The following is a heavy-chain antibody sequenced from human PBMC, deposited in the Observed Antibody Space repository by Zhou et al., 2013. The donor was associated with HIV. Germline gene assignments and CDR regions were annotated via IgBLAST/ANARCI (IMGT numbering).Heavy chain of an antibody. CDR3: ATAYYDFWSGYSDYYYYMDV. Sequence: QVQLVQSGAEVKKPGSSVKVSCKASGGTFSSYAISWVRQAPGQGLEWMGGIIPIFGTANYAQKFQGRVTITTDESTSTAYMELSSLRSEDTAVYYCATAYYDFWSGYSDYYYYMDVWGKGTTVTVSS. D-gene: IGHD3-3*01. CDR2: IIPIFGTA. CDR1: GGTFSSYA. V-gene: IGHV1-69*05. J-gene: IGHJ6*03.